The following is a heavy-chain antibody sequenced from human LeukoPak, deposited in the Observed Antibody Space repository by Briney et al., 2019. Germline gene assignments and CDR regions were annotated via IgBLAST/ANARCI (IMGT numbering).Heavy chain of an antibody. V-gene: IGHV1-69*13. J-gene: IGHJ4*02. D-gene: IGHD5-12*01. CDR3: ARGARVATMDFDY. CDR2: IIPMFGTA. Sequence: VKVSCKASGGTFNSFAISWVRQAPGQGLEWMGGIIPMFGTAKYAQKFQGRVSITADESTTTAFMDLSSLRSEDTAVYYCARGARVATMDFDYWGQGTLVTVSS. CDR1: GGTFNSFA.